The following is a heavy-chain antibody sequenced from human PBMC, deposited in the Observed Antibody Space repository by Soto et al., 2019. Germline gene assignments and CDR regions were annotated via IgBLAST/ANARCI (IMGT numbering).Heavy chain of an antibody. CDR2: IYYSGST. CDR3: ARGIVGYSYGSPYYYGMDV. D-gene: IGHD5-18*01. CDR1: GGSFSDYY. J-gene: IGHJ6*02. V-gene: IGHV4-30-4*01. Sequence: PSQTLSLTCAVYGGSFSDYYWRWIRKPPGKGLEWIGYIYYSGSTYYNPSLKSRVTISVDTSKNQFSLKLSSVTAADTAVYYCARGIVGYSYGSPYYYGMDVWGQGTTVTVSS.